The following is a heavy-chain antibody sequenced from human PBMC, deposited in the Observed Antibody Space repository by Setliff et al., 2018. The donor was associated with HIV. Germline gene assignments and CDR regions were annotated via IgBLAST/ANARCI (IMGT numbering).Heavy chain of an antibody. CDR3: AGDQSDYNVLTGFGDFDY. D-gene: IGHD3-9*01. CDR2: IYYGGTT. J-gene: IGHJ4*01. Sequence: SETLSLTCTVSGGSIRNIDYFRGWIRQPPGKGLEWLGNIGNIYYGGTTYYNPSLKGRITISVFTSSQQLSLTLTSVTPADTAVYYCAGDQSDYNVLTGFGDFDYWGHGTLVTVSS. V-gene: IGHV4-39*02. CDR1: GGSIRNIDYF.